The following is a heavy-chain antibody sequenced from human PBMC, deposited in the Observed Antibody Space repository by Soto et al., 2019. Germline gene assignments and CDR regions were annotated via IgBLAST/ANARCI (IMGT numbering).Heavy chain of an antibody. CDR3: ARDPGLDYGDYVSYYYMDV. D-gene: IGHD4-17*01. CDR2: IWYDGSNK. Sequence: GGSLRLSCAASGFTFSSYGMHWVRQAPGKGLEWVAVIWYDGSNKYYADSVKGRFTISRDNSKNTLYLQMNSLRAEDTAVYYCARDPGLDYGDYVSYYYMDVWGKGTTVTVSS. CDR1: GFTFSSYG. V-gene: IGHV3-33*01. J-gene: IGHJ6*03.